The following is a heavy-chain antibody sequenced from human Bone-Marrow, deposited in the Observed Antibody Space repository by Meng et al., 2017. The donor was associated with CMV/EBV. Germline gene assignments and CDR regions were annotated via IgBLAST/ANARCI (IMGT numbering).Heavy chain of an antibody. J-gene: IGHJ6*02. CDR3: TRRVWDFGYYYGMDV. CDR2: IRSKANSYAT. V-gene: IGHV3-73*01. Sequence: GESLKISCAASGFTFSGSAMHWVRQASGKGLEWVGRIRSKANSYATAYAASVKGRFTISRDDSKNTAYLQMNSLKTEDTAVYYCTRRVWDFGYYYGMDVWGQGNTVTVSS. CDR1: GFTFSGSA. D-gene: IGHD1-26*01.